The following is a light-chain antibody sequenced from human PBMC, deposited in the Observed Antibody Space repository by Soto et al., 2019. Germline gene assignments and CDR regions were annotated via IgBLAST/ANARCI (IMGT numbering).Light chain of an antibody. CDR1: QSVSSY. V-gene: IGKV3-11*01. CDR3: HQYNHWPFT. CDR2: DAS. J-gene: IGKJ5*01. Sequence: EIVLTQSPATLSLSPGERATLSCRASQSVSSYLAWYQQKPGQAPRLLIYDASNRATGIPARFSGSGSGTEFTLTISGLQSEDFAAYYCHQYNHWPFTFGQGTRLVIK.